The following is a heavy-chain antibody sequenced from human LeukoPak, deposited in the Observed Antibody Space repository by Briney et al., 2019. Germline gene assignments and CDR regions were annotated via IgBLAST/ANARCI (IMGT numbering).Heavy chain of an antibody. CDR3: ASSTIFGVVIET. V-gene: IGHV4-31*03. J-gene: IGHJ4*02. D-gene: IGHD3-3*01. CDR2: IYYSGST. Sequence: PSETLSLTCTVSGGSISSGVYYWSWIRQHPGKGLEWIGYIYYSGSTYYNPSLKSRVTISVDTSKNQFSLRLSSVTAADTAVYYCASSTIFGVVIETWGQGTLVTVSS. CDR1: GGSISSGVYY.